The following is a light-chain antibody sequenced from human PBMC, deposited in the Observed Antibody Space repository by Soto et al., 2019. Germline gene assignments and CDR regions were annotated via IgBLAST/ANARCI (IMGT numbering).Light chain of an antibody. CDR3: QSYDNSLRVV. V-gene: IGLV1-40*01. Sequence: QSVLTQPPSVSGAPGQRVTISCTVSTSDIGAGYDVHWYQQLPGTAPKLLIYGNTNRPSGVPDRFSGSKSGTSASLAITGLQAEDEADYYCQSYDNSLRVVFGGGTKLTVL. CDR1: TSDIGAGYD. J-gene: IGLJ2*01. CDR2: GNT.